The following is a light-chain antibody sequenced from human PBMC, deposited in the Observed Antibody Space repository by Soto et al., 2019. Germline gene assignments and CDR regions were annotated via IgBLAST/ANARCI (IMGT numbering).Light chain of an antibody. J-gene: IGLJ1*01. CDR3: SSHGGSNNFYV. Sequence: QSVLTQPPSASGTPGQRVTISCSGGISNIGSNTINWYQQHPGKAPKLMIHEVSKRPSGVPDRFSASKSGNTASLTVSGLQAEDEADYYCSSHGGSNNFYVFXTGTKVTVL. CDR2: EVS. CDR1: ISNIGSNT. V-gene: IGLV2-8*01.